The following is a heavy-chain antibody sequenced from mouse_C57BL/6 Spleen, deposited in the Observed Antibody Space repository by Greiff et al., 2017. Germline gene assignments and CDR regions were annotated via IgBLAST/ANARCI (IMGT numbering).Heavy chain of an antibody. Sequence: EVKLVESGGGLVKPGGSLKLSCAASGFTFSDYGMHWVRQAPEKGLEWVAYISSGSSTIYYADTVKGRFTITRDNAKNTLFLQMTSLRSEDTAMYYCARNWDAGRDYWGQGTTLTVSS. CDR3: ARNWDAGRDY. CDR2: ISSGSSTI. J-gene: IGHJ2*01. CDR1: GFTFSDYG. V-gene: IGHV5-17*01. D-gene: IGHD4-1*01.